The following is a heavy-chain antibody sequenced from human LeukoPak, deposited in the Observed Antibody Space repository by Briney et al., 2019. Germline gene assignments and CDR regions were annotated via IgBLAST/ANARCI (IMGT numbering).Heavy chain of an antibody. Sequence: GGSLRLSCAASGFTFSDYYMSWIRQAPGKGLEWVSYFSSSGSTIYYADSVKGRFTISRDNAKNSLYLQMNSLRAEDTAVYYCARSYYDSSGYYYVGYYFDYWGQGTLVTVSS. CDR3: ARSYYDSSGYYYVGYYFDY. CDR1: GFTFSDYY. J-gene: IGHJ4*02. V-gene: IGHV3-11*01. CDR2: FSSSGSTI. D-gene: IGHD3-22*01.